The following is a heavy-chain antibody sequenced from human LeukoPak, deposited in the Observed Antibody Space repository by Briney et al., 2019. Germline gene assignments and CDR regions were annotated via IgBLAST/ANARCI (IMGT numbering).Heavy chain of an antibody. CDR2: INWTGASI. CDR3: AKDMSRFYSNAIFDY. Sequence: GGSLRLSCAASGCTPDHYLMSWVRQAPGQGLEWVSGINWTGASIGYSASLKGRVTTSRENAKHSFYLQVNSLIADDVALYYGAKDMSRFYSNAIFDYWGERALVTVSS. CDR1: GCTPDHYL. J-gene: IGHJ4*02. V-gene: IGHV3-9*02. D-gene: IGHD4-11*01.